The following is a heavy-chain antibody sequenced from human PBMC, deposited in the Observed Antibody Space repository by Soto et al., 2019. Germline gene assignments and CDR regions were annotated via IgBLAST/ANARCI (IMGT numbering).Heavy chain of an antibody. CDR3: ARGDRYSGSFSDYFDP. D-gene: IGHD1-26*01. Sequence: SETLSLTCIVSGASISTGGYSWSWIRQPPGKGPEWIGYIYESGRTYYKPSLKSRASISMDKSRNQFSVRLTSVTAADTAVYFCARGDRYSGSFSDYFDPWGQGILVTVSS. V-gene: IGHV4-30-2*01. CDR2: IYESGRT. J-gene: IGHJ5*02. CDR1: GASISTGGYS.